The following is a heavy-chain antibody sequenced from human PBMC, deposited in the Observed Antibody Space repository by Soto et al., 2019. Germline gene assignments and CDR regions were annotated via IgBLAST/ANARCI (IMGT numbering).Heavy chain of an antibody. CDR2: IYYSGST. CDR1: GGSISSGGYY. D-gene: IGHD2-15*01. CDR3: ARGGLGRDGALYFDY. V-gene: IGHV4-31*03. Sequence: SETLSLTCTVSGGSISSGGYYWSWIRQHPGKGLEWIGYIYYSGSTYYNQPLKSRVTISVDTSKNQFSLKLSSVTAADTTVYCCARGGLGRDGALYFDYWGQGTLVTVCS. J-gene: IGHJ4*02.